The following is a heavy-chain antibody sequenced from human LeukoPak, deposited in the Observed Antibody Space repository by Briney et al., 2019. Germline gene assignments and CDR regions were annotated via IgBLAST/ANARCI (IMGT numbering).Heavy chain of an antibody. CDR3: ARVYSYGTGWFDP. Sequence: ASVTVSCTASGGTFSSYAISWVRQAPGQGLEWMGGIIPIFGTANYAQKFQGRVTITADESTSTAYMELSSLRSEDTAVYYCARVYSYGTGWFDPWGQGTLVTVSS. CDR2: IIPIFGTA. CDR1: GGTFSSYA. J-gene: IGHJ5*02. V-gene: IGHV1-69*01. D-gene: IGHD5-18*01.